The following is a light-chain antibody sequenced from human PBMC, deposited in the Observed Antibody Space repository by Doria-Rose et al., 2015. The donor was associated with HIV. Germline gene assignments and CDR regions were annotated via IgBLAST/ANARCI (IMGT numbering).Light chain of an antibody. CDR3: QQYNDWPRT. Sequence: EIVMTQSPATLSVSPGERATLSCRASQSVSSSLAWYQQKPGQAPRLLFYGASTRATGIPDRFSGSGSGTEFTLTISSMQSGDFAVYYCQQYNDWPRTFVQGTKVEIK. J-gene: IGKJ1*01. V-gene: IGKV3-15*01. CDR2: GAS. CDR1: QSVSSS.